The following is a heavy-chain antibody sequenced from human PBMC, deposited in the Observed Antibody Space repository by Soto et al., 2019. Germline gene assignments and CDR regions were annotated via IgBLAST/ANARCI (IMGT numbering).Heavy chain of an antibody. CDR2: INAGNGHT. V-gene: IGHV1-3*01. J-gene: IGHJ4*02. CDR1: GYSFISYA. Sequence: ASVKVSCKASGYSFISYAIHWVRQAPGQRLEWMGWINAGNGHTKYSQRFQGRLTITRDTSATTAYMELSSLRSEDTAVYYCASPEGSARPLQGGNYFDYWGQGTLVTVSS. CDR3: ASPEGSARPLQGGNYFDY. D-gene: IGHD6-6*01.